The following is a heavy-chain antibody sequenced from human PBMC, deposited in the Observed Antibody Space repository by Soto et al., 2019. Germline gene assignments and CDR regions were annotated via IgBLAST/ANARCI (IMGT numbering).Heavy chain of an antibody. V-gene: IGHV3-23*01. J-gene: IGHJ4*02. CDR1: GLTFNTYA. CDR2: ISGSAGST. Sequence: GGSLRLACAASGLTFNTYAMSWVRQAPGKGLEWVSSISGSAGSTYYAASVKGRFTISRDNSKNTLYLEVNSLRTKHTAVYHCAKSYYGSGTSVYPFDYWGQGTLVTVSS. CDR3: AKSYYGSGTSVYPFDY. D-gene: IGHD3-10*01.